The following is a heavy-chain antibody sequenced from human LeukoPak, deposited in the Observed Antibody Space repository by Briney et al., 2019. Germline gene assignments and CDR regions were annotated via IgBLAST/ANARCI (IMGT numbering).Heavy chain of an antibody. J-gene: IGHJ4*02. Sequence: GGSLRLSCAASGITFNWSWMNWVRQAPGKGLEWVANMDPSGSQKRYVDSVKGRFTISKDNPGTSLYLDVCSLRAEDTAIYYCAIWTSGNYWGQGTLVTVSS. CDR1: GITFNWSW. V-gene: IGHV3-7*01. CDR3: AIWTSGNY. CDR2: MDPSGSQK. D-gene: IGHD1-1*01.